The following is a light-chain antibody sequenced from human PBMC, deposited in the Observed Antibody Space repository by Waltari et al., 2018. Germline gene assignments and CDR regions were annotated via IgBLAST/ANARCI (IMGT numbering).Light chain of an antibody. Sequence: QSAITQPASVAASPGPSITISCTATSGDIATYNYVSWYQQYTDRAPELLIYDVSHRPSRISNRFSVSKSGYTASLTISDLQAEDEADYFCSSYSTTNTLIFGGGTRLTV. V-gene: IGLV2-14*03. CDR3: SSYSTTNTLI. CDR1: SGDIATYNY. CDR2: DVS. J-gene: IGLJ2*01.